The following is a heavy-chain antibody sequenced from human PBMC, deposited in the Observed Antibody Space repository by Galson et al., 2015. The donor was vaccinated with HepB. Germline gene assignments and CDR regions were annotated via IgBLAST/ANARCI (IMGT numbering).Heavy chain of an antibody. CDR3: ARVGKRGIGKVGTTGMLFDP. D-gene: IGHD1-26*01. CDR2: ISAYNGNT. V-gene: IGHV1-18*01. Sequence: SVKVSCKASGYTFTSYAISWVRQAPGQGPEWLGWISAYNGNTDYAQKFQGRVTMTTDTSTSTAYMEVRSLRSDDTAVYYCARVGKRGIGKVGTTGMLFDPWGQGTLVTVSS. CDR1: GYTFTSYA. J-gene: IGHJ5*02.